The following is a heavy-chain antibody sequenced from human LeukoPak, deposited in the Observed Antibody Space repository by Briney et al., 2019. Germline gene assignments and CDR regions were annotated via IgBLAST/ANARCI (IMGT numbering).Heavy chain of an antibody. CDR3: ARVRRRGAHYDILTGPGGYYMDV. CDR1: GYTFTSYA. Sequence: ASVKVSCKASGYTFTSYAMNWVRRAPGQGLEWMGWINTNTGNPTYAQGFTGRFVFSLDTSVSTAYLQISSLKAEDTAVYYCARVRRRGAHYDILTGPGGYYMDVWGKGTTVTISS. CDR2: INTNTGNP. V-gene: IGHV7-4-1*02. J-gene: IGHJ6*03. D-gene: IGHD3-9*01.